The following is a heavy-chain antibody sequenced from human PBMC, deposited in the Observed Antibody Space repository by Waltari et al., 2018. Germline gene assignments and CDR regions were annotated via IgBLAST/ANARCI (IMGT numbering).Heavy chain of an antibody. CDR1: GGSISSNY. Sequence: QVQLQESGPGLVKPSETLSLTCTVSGGSISSNYWSWIRQPPGKGLEWIGRIYGSGGSTDYNPSLKSRVTISTDTSKNQFSLKLSSVTAADTAVYYCARVYCSTTYCSYYFDYWGQGVLVTVSS. CDR2: IYGSGGST. D-gene: IGHD2-2*01. J-gene: IGHJ4*02. CDR3: ARVYCSTTYCSYYFDY. V-gene: IGHV4-4*07.